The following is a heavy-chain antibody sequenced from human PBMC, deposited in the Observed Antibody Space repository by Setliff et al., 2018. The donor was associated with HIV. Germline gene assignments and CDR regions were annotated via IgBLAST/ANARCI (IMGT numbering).Heavy chain of an antibody. Sequence: PSETLSLTCAVSGVSITSATYYWSWIRHSPGKGLEWVGYIDYSGSAFYNPSLKSRLTISRDTSKNQFSLRMKSVTAADTAVYYCAREGKTALVTKYFDYWGQGTLVTV. J-gene: IGHJ4*02. CDR2: IDYSGSA. CDR1: GVSITSATYY. V-gene: IGHV4-31*11. D-gene: IGHD5-18*01. CDR3: AREGKTALVTKYFDY.